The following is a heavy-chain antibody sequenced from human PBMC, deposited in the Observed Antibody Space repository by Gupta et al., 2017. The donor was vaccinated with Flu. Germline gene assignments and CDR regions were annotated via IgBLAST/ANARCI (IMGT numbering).Heavy chain of an antibody. Sequence: EVQLVESGGGLGQPGGSLRLSCAASGFTLSTYEMHWVRQAPGKGLEWVSAINMGGDTYDSDSVKGRFTISREKAKNSLYLQRNSLRAGDTAVYYCARERLATGGSFFFGMDVWGQGTTVTVSS. V-gene: IGHV3-13*01. CDR1: GFTLSTYE. J-gene: IGHJ6*02. CDR3: ARERLATGGSFFFGMDV. D-gene: IGHD2-15*01. CDR2: INMGGDT.